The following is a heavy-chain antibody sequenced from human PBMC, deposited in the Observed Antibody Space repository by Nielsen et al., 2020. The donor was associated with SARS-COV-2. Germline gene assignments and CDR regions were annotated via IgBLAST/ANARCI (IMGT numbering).Heavy chain of an antibody. CDR3: ASLYYDFWVDY. D-gene: IGHD3-3*01. J-gene: IGHJ4*02. V-gene: IGHV3-74*01. Sequence: GGSLRLSCAASGFTFSSYWMHWVRQAPGKGLVWVSRINSDGSSTSYADSVKGRFTISRDNAKNTLYLQMNSLRAEDTAVYYCASLYYDFWVDYWGQGTLVTVSS. CDR2: INSDGSST. CDR1: GFTFSSYW.